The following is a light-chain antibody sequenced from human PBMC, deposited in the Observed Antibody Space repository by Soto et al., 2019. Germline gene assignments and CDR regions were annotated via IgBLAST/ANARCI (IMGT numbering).Light chain of an antibody. V-gene: IGKV1-5*01. Sequence: DIQMTQSPSTLSASVGDRVTIACRASQTVKTWLAWYQKKPGKAPKLLIYDASTLQSGVPSRFSGSGSGTEFTLTISSLQPDDVATYYCQQYNSDWRFGQGTKVEVK. CDR2: DAS. CDR3: QQYNSDWR. CDR1: QTVKTW. J-gene: IGKJ1*01.